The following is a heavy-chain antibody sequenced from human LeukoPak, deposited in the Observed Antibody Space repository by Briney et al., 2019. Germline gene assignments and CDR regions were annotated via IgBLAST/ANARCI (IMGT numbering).Heavy chain of an antibody. CDR1: GGSISSGDYY. J-gene: IGHJ4*02. Sequence: SETLSLTCTVSGGSISSGDYYWSWIRQPPGKGLEWIGYIYYSGSTYYNPSLKSRVTISVDTSKNQFSLKLSSVTAADTAVYYCARDLFNEGNHLDYWGQGTLVTVSS. CDR2: IYYSGST. D-gene: IGHD4-23*01. V-gene: IGHV4-30-4*01. CDR3: ARDLFNEGNHLDY.